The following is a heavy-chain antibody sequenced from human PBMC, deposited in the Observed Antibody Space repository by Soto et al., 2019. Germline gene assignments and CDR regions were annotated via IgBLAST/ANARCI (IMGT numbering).Heavy chain of an antibody. V-gene: IGHV4-4*02. CDR1: GGSISSSNW. J-gene: IGHJ5*02. CDR3: ARDPLRSNYESGNWFDP. D-gene: IGHD4-4*01. CDR2: IYHSGST. Sequence: SATQSLTCAVSGGSISSSNWWSWVRHPPWKGLEWIGEIYHSGSTNYNPSLESRVTISVDKSKNQFSLKLSSVTAADTAVYYCARDPLRSNYESGNWFDPWGQGTLVTVSS.